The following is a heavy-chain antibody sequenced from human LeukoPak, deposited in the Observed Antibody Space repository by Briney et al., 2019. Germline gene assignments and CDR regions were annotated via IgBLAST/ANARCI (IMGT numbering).Heavy chain of an antibody. J-gene: IGHJ4*02. CDR1: GGSISSGGYY. CDR2: IYYSGST. V-gene: IGHV4-31*03. Sequence: SQTLSLTCTVSGGSISSGGYYWSWIRQHPGKGLEWIGYIYYSGSTYYNPSLKSRVTISVDTSKNQFSLKLSSVTAADTAVYYCARDGSGSYYLLDYWGQGTLVTVSS. D-gene: IGHD3-10*01. CDR3: ARDGSGSYYLLDY.